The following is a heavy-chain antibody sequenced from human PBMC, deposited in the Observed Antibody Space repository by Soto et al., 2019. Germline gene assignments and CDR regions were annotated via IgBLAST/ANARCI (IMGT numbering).Heavy chain of an antibody. D-gene: IGHD2-15*01. CDR1: GFTFSNYW. CDR3: ARGDCVGGTCYSLAGSFYYYMDV. J-gene: IGHJ6*03. CDR2: INSDGSVS. V-gene: IGHV3-74*02. Sequence: EVQLVESGGGLVQPGGSLRLSCAASGFTFSNYWMYWVRQAPGKGLEWVSRINSDGSVSSHADSVRGRLTISRNNVKTTLYLHMDSLRAEDTAVYFCARGDCVGGTCYSLAGSFYYYMDVWGKGTTVTV.